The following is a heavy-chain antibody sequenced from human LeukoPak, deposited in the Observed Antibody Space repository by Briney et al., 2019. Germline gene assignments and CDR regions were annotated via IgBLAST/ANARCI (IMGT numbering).Heavy chain of an antibody. CDR3: AKGRASYYYDSSGYYPQDYFDY. CDR1: GFTFSHFW. Sequence: GGSLRLSCAASGFTFSHFWMSWVRQAPGKGLEWVSAISGSGGSTYYADSVKGRFTISRDNSKNTLYLQMNSLRAEDTAVYYCAKGRASYYYDSSGYYPQDYFDYWGQGTLVTVSS. V-gene: IGHV3-23*01. CDR2: ISGSGGST. D-gene: IGHD3-22*01. J-gene: IGHJ4*02.